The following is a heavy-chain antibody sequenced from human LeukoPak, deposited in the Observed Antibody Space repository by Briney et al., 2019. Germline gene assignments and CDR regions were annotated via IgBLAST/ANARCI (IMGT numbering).Heavy chain of an antibody. D-gene: IGHD6-13*01. J-gene: IGHJ5*02. CDR3: AIIAAAGANWFDP. CDR2: IYHSGST. CDR1: GYSISSGYY. V-gene: IGHV4-38-2*02. Sequence: SETLSFNCTVSGYSISSGYYGGWIRQPPGKGLEWIGSIYHSGSTYYNPSLKSRVTITVDTSKNQFSLKLSSVTAADTAVYYCAIIAAAGANWFDPWGQGTLVTVST.